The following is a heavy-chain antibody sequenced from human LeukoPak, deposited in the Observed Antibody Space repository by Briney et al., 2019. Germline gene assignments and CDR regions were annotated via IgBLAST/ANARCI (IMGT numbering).Heavy chain of an antibody. CDR2: ISGDEIWT. Sequence: GGSLRLSCAASGFTLSNHRMHWVRQAPGKGLVWVSRISGDEIWTTYADSVKGRFIISRDNAKDTLYLQMNTLRTEDTAVYYCAREYNSGPKQTDAFDLWGQGTMVTVSS. J-gene: IGHJ3*01. V-gene: IGHV3-74*03. CDR1: GFTLSNHR. D-gene: IGHD6-19*01. CDR3: AREYNSGPKQTDAFDL.